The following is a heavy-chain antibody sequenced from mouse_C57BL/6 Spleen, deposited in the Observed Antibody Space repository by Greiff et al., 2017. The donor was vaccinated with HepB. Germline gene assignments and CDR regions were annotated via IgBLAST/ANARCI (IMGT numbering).Heavy chain of an antibody. D-gene: IGHD2-1*01. CDR2: IDPSDSYT. CDR3: VYGNLDY. V-gene: IGHV1-50*01. Sequence: VQLQQSGAELVKPGASVKLSCKASGYTFTSYWMQWVKQRPGQGLEWIGEIDPSDSYTNYNQKFKGKATLTVDTSSSTAYMQLSSLTSEDSAVYYCVYGNLDYWGQGTTLTVSS. J-gene: IGHJ2*01. CDR1: GYTFTSYW.